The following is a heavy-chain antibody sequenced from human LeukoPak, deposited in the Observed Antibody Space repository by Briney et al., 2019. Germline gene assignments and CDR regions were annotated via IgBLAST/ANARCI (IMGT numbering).Heavy chain of an antibody. CDR3: ARPYYGSGSYYPYVY. J-gene: IGHJ4*02. CDR1: GYNFPTYW. D-gene: IGHD3-10*01. V-gene: IGHV5-51*01. Sequence: RESLKISCKGSGYNFPTYWIGWVRQMPGKGLEWMGIIYPGDSDTRYSPSSQGQVTISADKSISTAYLQWSSLKASDTAMYYCARPYYGSGSYYPYVYWGQGTLVTVSS. CDR2: IYPGDSDT.